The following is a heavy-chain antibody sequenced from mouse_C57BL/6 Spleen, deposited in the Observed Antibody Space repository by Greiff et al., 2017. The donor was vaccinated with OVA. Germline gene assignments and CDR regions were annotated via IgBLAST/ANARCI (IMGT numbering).Heavy chain of an antibody. CDR2: IYPGDGDT. D-gene: IGHD2-3*01. CDR3: ARWLLDYAMDY. J-gene: IGHJ4*01. CDR1: GYAFSSSW. Sequence: QVQLQQSGPELVKPGASVKISCKASGYAFSSSWMNWVKQRPGKGLEWIGRIYPGDGDTNYNGKFKGKATLTAEKSSSTAYMQLSSLASEDSAVYFCARWLLDYAMDYWGQGTSVTVSS. V-gene: IGHV1-82*01.